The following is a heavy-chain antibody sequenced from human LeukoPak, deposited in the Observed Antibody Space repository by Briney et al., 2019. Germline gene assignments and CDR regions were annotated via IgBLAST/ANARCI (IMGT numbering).Heavy chain of an antibody. Sequence: PSETLSLTCTVSGGSISSSSYYLGWIRQPPGKGLEWIGSIYYSGSTYYNPSLKSRVTVSVDTSKNQFSLKLSSVTAADTAVYYCWVVPYRQVFDYWGQGTLVTVSS. D-gene: IGHD2-2*01. CDR3: WVVPYRQVFDY. CDR1: GGSISSSSYY. J-gene: IGHJ4*02. V-gene: IGHV4-39*01. CDR2: IYYSGST.